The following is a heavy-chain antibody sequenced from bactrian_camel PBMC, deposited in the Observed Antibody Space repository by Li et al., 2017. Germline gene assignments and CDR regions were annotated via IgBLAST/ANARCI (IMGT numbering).Heavy chain of an antibody. Sequence: HVQLVESGGGSVQAGGSLRLSCAASGRTYSKWCMGWFRQISGKEREGLATIDSRGITAYADSVKGRFTISKDNVLNILYLQMDNLKPEDSATYRCAASWDVTAREALGLMTSPETGGYWGEGTQVTV. V-gene: IGHV3S57*01. J-gene: IGHJ6*01. CDR3: AASWDVTAREALGLMTSPETGGY. CDR2: IDSRGIT. CDR1: GRTYSKWC. D-gene: IGHD3*01.